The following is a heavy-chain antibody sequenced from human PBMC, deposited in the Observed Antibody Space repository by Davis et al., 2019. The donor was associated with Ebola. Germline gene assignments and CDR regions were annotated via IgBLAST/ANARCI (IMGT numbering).Heavy chain of an antibody. V-gene: IGHV3-48*03. D-gene: IGHD2-2*01. CDR3: ARSYYCSSTSCYYGMDV. Sequence: PGGSLRLSCAASGFTFSSYEMNWVRQAPGKGLEWVSYISSSGSTIYYADSVKGRFTISRDNAKNSLYLQMNSLRAEDTAVYYCARSYYCSSTSCYYGMDVWGQGTTVTVSS. CDR1: GFTFSSYE. CDR2: ISSSGSTI. J-gene: IGHJ6*02.